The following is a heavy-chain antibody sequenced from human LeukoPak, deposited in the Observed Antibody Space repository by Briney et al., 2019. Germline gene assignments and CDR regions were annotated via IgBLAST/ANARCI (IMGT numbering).Heavy chain of an antibody. CDR1: GFTFSSYG. Sequence: GGSLRLSCAASGFTFSSYGMHWVRQAPGKGLEWVAVIWYDGSNKYYGDSVKGRFTISRDNSKNTLYLQMNSLRAEDTAVYYCARAPPYNSGWYSENWGQGTLVTVSS. CDR2: IWYDGSNK. CDR3: ARAPPYNSGWYSEN. V-gene: IGHV3-33*01. D-gene: IGHD6-19*01. J-gene: IGHJ4*02.